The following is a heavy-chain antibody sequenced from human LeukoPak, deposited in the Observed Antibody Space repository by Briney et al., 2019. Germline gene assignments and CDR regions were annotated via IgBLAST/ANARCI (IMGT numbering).Heavy chain of an antibody. D-gene: IGHD1-26*01. J-gene: IGHJ4*02. CDR1: GYTFTSYD. V-gene: IGHV1-46*01. CDR3: AGQSGSYPPDY. CDR2: INPSGGST. Sequence: ASAKVSCKASGYTFTSYDINWVRQATGQGLEWMGIINPSGGSTSYAQKFQGRVTMTRDTSTSTVYMELSSLRSEDTAVYYCAGQSGSYPPDYWGQGTLVTVSS.